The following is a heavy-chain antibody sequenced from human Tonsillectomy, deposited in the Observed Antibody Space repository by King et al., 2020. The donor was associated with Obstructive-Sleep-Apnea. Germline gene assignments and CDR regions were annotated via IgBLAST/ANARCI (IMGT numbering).Heavy chain of an antibody. CDR1: GFTFSSYA. CDR2: SRGSGDTT. Sequence: VQLVESGGGLVQPGGSLRLSCAASGFTFSSYAMSWVRQAPGKGLEWVSVSRGSGDTTNYADSVKGRFTISRDKNTLYLQMNSLRAEDTAVYYCAKLRQQMVPYFDYWGQGTLVTVSS. D-gene: IGHD6-13*01. J-gene: IGHJ4*02. CDR3: AKLRQQMVPYFDY. V-gene: IGHV3-23*04.